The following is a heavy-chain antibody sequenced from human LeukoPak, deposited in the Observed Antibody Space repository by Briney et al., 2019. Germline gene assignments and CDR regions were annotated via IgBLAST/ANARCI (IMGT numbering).Heavy chain of an antibody. Sequence: PSETLSLTCAVYGGSFSGYYWTWIRQPPGKGLEWIGEINHSGNTNYNPSLKSRVAISVDTSKNQFSLKLSSVIAADTAMYYCARGQHSNYALVDYWGQGTLVTVSS. D-gene: IGHD4-11*01. CDR2: INHSGNT. CDR3: ARGQHSNYALVDY. V-gene: IGHV4-34*01. J-gene: IGHJ4*02. CDR1: GGSFSGYY.